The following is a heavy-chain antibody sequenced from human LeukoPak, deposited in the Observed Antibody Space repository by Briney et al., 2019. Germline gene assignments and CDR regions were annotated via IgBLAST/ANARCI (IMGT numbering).Heavy chain of an antibody. V-gene: IGHV3-11*06. J-gene: IGHJ4*02. CDR3: ARGYSYGPTDY. Sequence: PGGSLRLSCAASGLTFSDYYMSWIRQAPGKGLEWVSYISSSSSYTNYADSVKGRFTISRDNAKNSLYLQMNSLRAEDTAVYYCARGYSYGPTDYWGQGTLVTVSS. CDR2: ISSSSSYT. CDR1: GLTFSDYY. D-gene: IGHD5-18*01.